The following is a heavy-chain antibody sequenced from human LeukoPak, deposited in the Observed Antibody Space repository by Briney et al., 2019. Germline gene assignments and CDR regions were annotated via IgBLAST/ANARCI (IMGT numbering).Heavy chain of an antibody. CDR2: INTNTGNP. V-gene: IGHV7-4-1*02. CDR3: ARAEIRIAVAGRGRIGWFDP. Sequence: EASVKVSCKASGYTFTSYAMNWVRQAPGQGLEWMGWINTNTGNPTYVQGFTGRFVFSLDTSVSTAYLQISSLKAEDTAVYYCARAEIRIAVAGRGRIGWFDPWGQGTLVTASS. J-gene: IGHJ5*02. D-gene: IGHD6-19*01. CDR1: GYTFTSYA.